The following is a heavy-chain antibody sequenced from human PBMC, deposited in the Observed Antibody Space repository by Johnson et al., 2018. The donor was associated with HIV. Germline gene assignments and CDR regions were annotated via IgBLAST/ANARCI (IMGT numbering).Heavy chain of an antibody. Sequence: QVQLVESGGGVVQPGRSLRLSCAASGFTFSNYAMHWVRQAPGRGLEWVAVISYDGTDKYYADSVKGRFTISRDNSKNTLYLQMNSLRAEDTAVYYCAKGLKLGSGDDAFDIWGQGTMVTVS. D-gene: IGHD7-27*01. CDR3: AKGLKLGSGDDAFDI. CDR2: ISYDGTDK. J-gene: IGHJ3*02. V-gene: IGHV3-30*04. CDR1: GFTFSNYA.